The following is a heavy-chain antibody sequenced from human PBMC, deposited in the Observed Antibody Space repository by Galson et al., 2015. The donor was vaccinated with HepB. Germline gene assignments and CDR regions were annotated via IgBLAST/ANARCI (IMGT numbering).Heavy chain of an antibody. CDR2: ISYDGSNK. J-gene: IGHJ5*02. CDR3: ARDRLGLGGSYSEVP. V-gene: IGHV3-30*04. CDR1: GFTFSSYA. Sequence: SLRLSCAASGFTFSSYAMHWVRQAPGKGLEWVAVISYDGSNKYYADSVKGRFTISRDNAKNSLYLQMNSLRAEDTAVYYCARDRLGLGGSYSEVPWGQGTLVTVSS. D-gene: IGHD1-26*01.